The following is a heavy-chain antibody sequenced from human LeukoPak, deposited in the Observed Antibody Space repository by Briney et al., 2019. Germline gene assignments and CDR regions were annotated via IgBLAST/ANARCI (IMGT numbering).Heavy chain of an antibody. Sequence: GGSLRLSCAASGFTFSSYSMNWVRQAPGKGLEWVSSISSSSSYIYYADSVKGRFTISRDNAKNSLYLQMNSLRAEDTAVYYCARSSRDYGSGSSNYWGQGTLVTVSS. CDR3: ARSSRDYGSGSSNY. CDR2: ISSSSSYI. V-gene: IGHV3-21*01. CDR1: GFTFSSYS. D-gene: IGHD3-10*01. J-gene: IGHJ4*02.